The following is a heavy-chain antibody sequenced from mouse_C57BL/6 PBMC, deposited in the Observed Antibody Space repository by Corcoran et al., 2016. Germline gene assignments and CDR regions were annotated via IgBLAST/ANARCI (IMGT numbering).Heavy chain of an antibody. D-gene: IGHD1-1*01. Sequence: QIQLVQSGPELKKPGETVKISCKASGYTFTTYGMSWVKQAPGKGLKWMGWINTYSGVPTYADDFKGRFAFSLETSASTAYLQINNLKNEDTATYFCARGVTITTPHYYAMDYWGQGTSVTVSS. J-gene: IGHJ4*01. V-gene: IGHV9-3*01. CDR3: ARGVTITTPHYYAMDY. CDR1: GYTFTTYG. CDR2: INTYSGVP.